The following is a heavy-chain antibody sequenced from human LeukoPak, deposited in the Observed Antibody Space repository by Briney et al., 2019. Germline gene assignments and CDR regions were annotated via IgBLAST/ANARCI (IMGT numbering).Heavy chain of an antibody. CDR3: ARASNSGSFFFDH. D-gene: IGHD1-26*01. Sequence: GGSLRLSCVASGFTFSTYNIYWVRQVPGKGLQWVSSIYSGSTYIYYADLVKGRFTVSRDDAKNSVYLQMNSLSDEDTAVYCCARASNSGSFFFDHWGQGTLVTVSS. CDR2: IYSGSTYI. J-gene: IGHJ4*02. CDR1: GFTFSTYN. V-gene: IGHV3-21*01.